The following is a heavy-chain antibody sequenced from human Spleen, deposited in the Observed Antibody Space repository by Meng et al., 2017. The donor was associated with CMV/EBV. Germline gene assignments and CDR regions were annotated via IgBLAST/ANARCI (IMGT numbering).Heavy chain of an antibody. CDR3: ARVLVPTAPFDP. CDR2: INPNSGGT. J-gene: IGHJ5*02. CDR1: GYTFTGYY. V-gene: IGHV1-2*02. D-gene: IGHD2-2*01. Sequence: ASVKVSCKASGYTFTGYYMYWVRQAPGQGLEWMGWINPNSGGTDYAQKFQGRVTMTRDTSISTAYMEVSRLTYDDTAVYYCARVLVPTAPFDPWGQGTLVTVSS.